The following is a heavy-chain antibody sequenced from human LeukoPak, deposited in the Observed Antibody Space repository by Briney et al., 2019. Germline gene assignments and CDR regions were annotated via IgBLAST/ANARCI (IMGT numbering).Heavy chain of an antibody. CDR3: ARGRPKYDSSGYYPKYFQH. V-gene: IGHV4-39*07. CDR2: INHSGST. Sequence: SETLSLTCTVSGGSISSSSYYWGWIRQPPGKGLEWIGEINHSGSTNYNPSLKSRVTISVDTSKNQFSLKLSSVTAADTAVYYCARGRPKYDSSGYYPKYFQHWGQGTLVTVSS. J-gene: IGHJ1*01. D-gene: IGHD3-22*01. CDR1: GGSISSSSYY.